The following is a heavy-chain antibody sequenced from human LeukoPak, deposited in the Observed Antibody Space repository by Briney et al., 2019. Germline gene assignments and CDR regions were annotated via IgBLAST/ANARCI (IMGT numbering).Heavy chain of an antibody. D-gene: IGHD1-26*01. Sequence: PSETLSLTCAVYGGSFSGYYWSWIRQPPGKGLEWIGEINHSGSTSYNPSLKSRVTISVDTSKNQFSLKLSSVTAADAAVYYCGSLSGSYTLGGYWGQGTLVTVSS. CDR1: GGSFSGYY. J-gene: IGHJ4*02. V-gene: IGHV4-34*01. CDR2: INHSGST. CDR3: GSLSGSYTLGGY.